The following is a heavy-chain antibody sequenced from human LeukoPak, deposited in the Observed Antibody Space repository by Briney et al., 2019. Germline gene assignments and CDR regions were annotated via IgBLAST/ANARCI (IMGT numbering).Heavy chain of an antibody. V-gene: IGHV1-69*05. J-gene: IGHJ6*03. CDR2: IIPIFGTA. D-gene: IGHD5-12*01. CDR1: GHTFSIYA. CDR3: ARVVTIPGGYYYYMDV. Sequence: SVNVFCKASGHTFSIYAISWVRQAPGQGREWMGGIIPIFGTANYAQKFQGRVTITTDESTSTAYMDLSSLRSEDTAVYYCARVVTIPGGYYYYMDVWGKGTTVTVSS.